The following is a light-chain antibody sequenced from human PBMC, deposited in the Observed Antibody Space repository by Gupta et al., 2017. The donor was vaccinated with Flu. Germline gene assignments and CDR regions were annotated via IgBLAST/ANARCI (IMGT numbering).Light chain of an antibody. V-gene: IGKV3-20*01. CDR2: GAS. Sequence: GTLSLSPGERATLSCRASQSVRSSYLAWYQQKPGQAPRLLIYGASSRATGIPDRFSGSGSGTDFTLTISRLDPEDFAVYYCQREGSSLYTFGQGTKMEIK. J-gene: IGKJ2*01. CDR1: QSVRSSY. CDR3: QREGSSLYT.